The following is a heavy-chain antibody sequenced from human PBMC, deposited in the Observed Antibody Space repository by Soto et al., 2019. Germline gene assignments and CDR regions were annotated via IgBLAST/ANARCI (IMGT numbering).Heavy chain of an antibody. CDR2: ISGSGGST. CDR3: AKGSSGDCSNTLARFDY. D-gene: IGHD2-21*02. V-gene: IGHV3-23*01. CDR1: GFTFSSYA. Sequence: EVQLLESGGGLVQPGGSLRLSCAASGFTFSSYAMSWVRQAPGKGLEWVSAISGSGGSTYYADSVKGRFTISRDNSKNTLYLHMNSLRAEDTAVYYCAKGSSGDCSNTLARFDYWGQGTLVTVSS. J-gene: IGHJ4*02.